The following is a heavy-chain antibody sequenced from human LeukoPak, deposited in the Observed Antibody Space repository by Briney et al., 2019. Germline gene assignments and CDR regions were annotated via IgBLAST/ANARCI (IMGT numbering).Heavy chain of an antibody. V-gene: IGHV4-34*01. D-gene: IGHD6-13*01. J-gene: IGHJ4*02. CDR3: ARVGLQQLAEERHRTFDY. CDR1: GGSFSGYY. Sequence: SETLSLTCAVYGGSFSGYYWSWIRQPPGKGLEWIGEINHSGSTNYNPSLKSRVTISVDTSKNQFSLKLSSVTAADTAVYYCARVGLQQLAEERHRTFDYWGQGTLVTVSS. CDR2: INHSGST.